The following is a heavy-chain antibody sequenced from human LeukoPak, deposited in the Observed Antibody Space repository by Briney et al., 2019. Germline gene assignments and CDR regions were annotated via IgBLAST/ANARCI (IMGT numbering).Heavy chain of an antibody. Sequence: SVKVSCKASGGTFSSYAISWVRQAPGQGLERMGGIIPIFGTANYAQKFQGRVTITADESTSTAYMELSSLRSEDTAVYYCASPCPHSSGWYECDYWGQGTLVTVSS. CDR3: ASPCPHSSGWYECDY. J-gene: IGHJ4*02. CDR1: GGTFSSYA. D-gene: IGHD6-19*01. CDR2: IIPIFGTA. V-gene: IGHV1-69*13.